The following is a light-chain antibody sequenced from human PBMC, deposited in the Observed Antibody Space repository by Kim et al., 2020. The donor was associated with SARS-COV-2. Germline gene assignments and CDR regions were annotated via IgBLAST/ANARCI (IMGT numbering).Light chain of an antibody. CDR2: GAS. CDR3: QQYNNWPPLT. Sequence: VSPGERATLSCRASQSVSSNLAWYQQKPGLAPRLLIYGASTRATGVPARFSGSGSGTDFTLTISSLQSEDFAVYYCQQYNNWPPLTFGGGTKVEI. J-gene: IGKJ4*01. V-gene: IGKV3-15*01. CDR1: QSVSSN.